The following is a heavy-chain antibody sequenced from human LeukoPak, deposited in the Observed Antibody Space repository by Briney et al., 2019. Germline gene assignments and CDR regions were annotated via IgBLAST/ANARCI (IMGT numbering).Heavy chain of an antibody. CDR3: AKDWDIVVVPAVCFDY. J-gene: IGHJ4*02. CDR2: ISGSGGST. CDR1: GFTFSSYW. V-gene: IGHV3-23*01. D-gene: IGHD2-2*01. Sequence: GGSLRLSCAASGFTFSSYWMSWVRQAPGKGLEWVSVISGSGGSTYYADSVKGRFTISRDNSKNTLYLQMNSLRAEDTAVYYCAKDWDIVVVPAVCFDYWGQGTLVTVSS.